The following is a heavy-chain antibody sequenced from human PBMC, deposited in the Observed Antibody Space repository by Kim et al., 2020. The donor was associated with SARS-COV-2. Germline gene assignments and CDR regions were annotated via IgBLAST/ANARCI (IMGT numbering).Heavy chain of an antibody. D-gene: IGHD6-13*01. Sequence: LSLTCAASGFTFSNAWMSWVRQAPGKELEWVGRIKSKTDGGTTDYAAPVKGRFTISRDDSKNTLYLQMNSLKTEDTAVYYCRSSWIYGMDVWGQGTTVTVSS. CDR1: GFTFSNAW. CDR2: IKSKTDGGTT. J-gene: IGHJ6*02. V-gene: IGHV3-15*01. CDR3: RSSWIYGMDV.